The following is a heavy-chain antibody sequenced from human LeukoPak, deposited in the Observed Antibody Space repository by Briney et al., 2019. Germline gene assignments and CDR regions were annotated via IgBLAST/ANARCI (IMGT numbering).Heavy chain of an antibody. CDR2: IYPGDSET. CDR1: GYSFIHYY. Sequence: GESLKISCKGSGYSFIHYYIAWVRQMPGKGLEWMGIIYPGDSETTYSPSFQGQVTISADKSISTAYLQWSSLKASDTATYYCARLAGTTDGNWFEPCGQGTLVTVSS. J-gene: IGHJ5*02. D-gene: IGHD1-7*01. CDR3: ARLAGTTDGNWFEP. V-gene: IGHV5-51*01.